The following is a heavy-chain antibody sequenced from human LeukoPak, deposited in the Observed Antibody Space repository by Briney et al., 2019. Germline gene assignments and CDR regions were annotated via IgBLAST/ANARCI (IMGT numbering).Heavy chain of an antibody. CDR2: IRYDGSST. CDR3: AKNRWGSVATPDS. Sequence: GGSLRLSCAASGFSFSDYDIHWVRLAPGKGLEWVTFIRYDGSSTYAESVKGRFTISRDNSKNTVYLQMNSLAIEDTAIYYCAKNRWGSVATPDSWGQGTVVTVSS. CDR1: GFSFSDYD. V-gene: IGHV3-30*02. J-gene: IGHJ4*02. D-gene: IGHD5-12*01.